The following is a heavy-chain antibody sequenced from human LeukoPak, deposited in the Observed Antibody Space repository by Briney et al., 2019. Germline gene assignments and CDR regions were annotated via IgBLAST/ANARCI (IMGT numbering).Heavy chain of an antibody. Sequence: GGSLRLSCAAAGFTFSRYWMTWVSQGHGKGLEWVATINQDGSGEYYVDSVKGRFTISRDNAKNSLYLQISGLRAEDTAVYHCARKLSSYDASPAGWFDPWGQGTLVTAS. CDR3: ARKLSSYDASPAGWFDP. CDR2: INQDGSGE. D-gene: IGHD3-22*01. V-gene: IGHV3-7*01. CDR1: GFTFSRYW. J-gene: IGHJ5*02.